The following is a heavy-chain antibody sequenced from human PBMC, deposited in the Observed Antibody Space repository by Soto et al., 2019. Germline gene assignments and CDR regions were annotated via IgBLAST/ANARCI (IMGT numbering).Heavy chain of an antibody. J-gene: IGHJ4*02. D-gene: IGHD4-17*01. CDR2: MSFDGTYK. Sequence: QVQLAESGGGVVQPGRSLRLSCTGSGFRFSDYGMHWVRHAPGKGLECVAMMSFDGTYKYSADSVKGRFIISRDNCKNPLFLQMNSLRAEDTAVYYCAKDRRDGEYNSVYDFWGQGTLVTVSS. V-gene: IGHV3-30*18. CDR1: GFRFSDYG. CDR3: AKDRRDGEYNSVYDF.